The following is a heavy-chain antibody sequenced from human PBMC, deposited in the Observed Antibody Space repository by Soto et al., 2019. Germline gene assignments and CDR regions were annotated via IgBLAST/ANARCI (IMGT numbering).Heavy chain of an antibody. D-gene: IGHD3-3*01. V-gene: IGHV3-48*01. CDR3: ARVSYYYFCSGYPGHDY. CDR2: IRSSSSTI. Sequence: EVQLVESGGGLVQPGGSLRLSCAASGFTFSSYSMNWVRQAPGKGLERVSYIRSSSSTIYYADSVKGRFTISRDNAKNSLYVQMNSLRAEDTAVYYCARVSYYYFCSGYPGHDYWGQGALVTVSS. CDR1: GFTFSSYS. J-gene: IGHJ4*02.